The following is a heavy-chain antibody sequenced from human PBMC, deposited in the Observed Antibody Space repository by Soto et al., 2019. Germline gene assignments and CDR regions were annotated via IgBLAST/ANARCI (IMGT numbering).Heavy chain of an antibody. J-gene: IGHJ5*02. CDR3: ARGLKGP. CDR1: GFTFSTYG. V-gene: IGHV3-30*03. Sequence: GGSLRLSCAASGFTFSTYGMHWVRQAPGKGLEWVAVISYDGVNKYYADSVKGRFTISRDNSKNTLYLQMNSLRAEDTAVYYCARGLKGPWGQGTLVTVSS. CDR2: ISYDGVNK.